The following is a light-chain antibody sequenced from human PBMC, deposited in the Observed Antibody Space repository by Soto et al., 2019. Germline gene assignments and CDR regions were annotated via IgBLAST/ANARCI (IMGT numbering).Light chain of an antibody. CDR2: GNS. V-gene: IGLV1-40*01. Sequence: QSVLTQPPSVSGAPGQRVTISCTGSSSNIGAGYDVHWYQQLPGTAPKLLIYGNSNRPSGVPDRFSGSKSGTSASLAITGLQAEDEAAYDCQSYDSSLSVVVFGGGTQLTVL. CDR1: SSNIGAGYD. CDR3: QSYDSSLSVVV. J-gene: IGLJ2*01.